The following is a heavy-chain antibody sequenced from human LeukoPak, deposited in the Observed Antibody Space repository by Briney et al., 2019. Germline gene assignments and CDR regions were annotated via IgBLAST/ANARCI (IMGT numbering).Heavy chain of an antibody. D-gene: IGHD1-14*01. CDR2: ISGSGSST. V-gene: IGHV3-21*04. Sequence: GGSLRLSCAASGFTFSSCGMHWVRQAPGKGLEWVSTISGSGSSTHYADSVKGRFTISRDNAKNPAYLQMNSLRAEDTALYYCLASSGYWGQGTLVSVSS. CDR3: LASSGY. J-gene: IGHJ4*02. CDR1: GFTFSSCG.